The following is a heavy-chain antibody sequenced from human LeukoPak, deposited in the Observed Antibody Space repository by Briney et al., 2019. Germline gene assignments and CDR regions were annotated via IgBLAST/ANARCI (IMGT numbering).Heavy chain of an antibody. CDR2: ISGRGGNT. CDR1: GLTFSSYA. V-gene: IGHV3-23*01. D-gene: IGHD2-15*01. Sequence: PGLSLRLFYAASGLTFSSYAMICASQASGRGLEWGSAISGRGGNTYCADSAEDRFHISRDNSKHTLYLQRNSLRAEDTAVYYGAKAGKWVVVAATGGGYYMDVWGKGTTVTVSS. CDR3: AKAGKWVVVAATGGGYYMDV. J-gene: IGHJ6*03.